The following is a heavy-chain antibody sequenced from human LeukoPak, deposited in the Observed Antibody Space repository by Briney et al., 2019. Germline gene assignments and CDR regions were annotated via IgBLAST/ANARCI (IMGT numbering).Heavy chain of an antibody. Sequence: SETLSLTCTVSGVSISNYYWSWIRQPPGKGLEWIGYIHYSGSTSYNPSLKSRVTISVDTSKNQFSLKLSSVTAADTAVYYCARTSRYSSGWYDRGAFDIWGQGTMVTVSS. CDR2: IHYSGST. CDR1: GVSISNYY. CDR3: ARTSRYSSGWYDRGAFDI. J-gene: IGHJ3*02. V-gene: IGHV4-59*12. D-gene: IGHD6-19*01.